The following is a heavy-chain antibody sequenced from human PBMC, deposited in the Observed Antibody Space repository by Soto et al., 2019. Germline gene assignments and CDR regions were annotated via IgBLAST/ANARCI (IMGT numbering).Heavy chain of an antibody. CDR2: INNYNGHT. CDR1: GYSFSKFG. Sequence: ASVKVSCKASGYSFSKFGIGWVRQAPGRGFEWVGWINNYNGHTNFAPKFKGRVSLTRDSSATTAYMELSSLTPDDSAIYFCARAEGMAPYSSYAMDVWGQGTAVTVSS. V-gene: IGHV1-18*04. CDR3: ARAEGMAPYSSYAMDV. J-gene: IGHJ6*02.